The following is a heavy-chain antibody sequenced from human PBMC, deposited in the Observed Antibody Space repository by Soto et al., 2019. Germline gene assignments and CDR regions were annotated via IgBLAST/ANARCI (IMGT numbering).Heavy chain of an antibody. CDR1: GGSISSGGYY. Sequence: QVQLQESGPGLVKPSQTLSLTCTVSGGSISSGGYYWSWIRQPPGKGLGWIGYIYYSGSTYYNPSLKSRVTISVDTSKNQFSLKLSSVTAADTAVYYCARLSDTAMVTYYFDYWGQGTLVTVSS. V-gene: IGHV4-31*03. CDR3: ARLSDTAMVTYYFDY. D-gene: IGHD5-18*01. J-gene: IGHJ4*02. CDR2: IYYSGST.